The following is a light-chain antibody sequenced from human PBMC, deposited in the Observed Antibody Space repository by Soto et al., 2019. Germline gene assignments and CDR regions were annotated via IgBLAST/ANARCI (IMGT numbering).Light chain of an antibody. CDR2: DVY. CDR3: TSYTSTSTPYD. Sequence: QSVLTQPASVSGSPGQSITISCAGASSDVGRYTYVSWYQQHPGKAPKLIIYDVYNRPSGVSTRFSGSKSGNTASLTISGLQAEDEADYYCTSYTSTSTPYDFGGGTKVTVL. V-gene: IGLV2-14*01. J-gene: IGLJ1*01. CDR1: SSDVGRYTY.